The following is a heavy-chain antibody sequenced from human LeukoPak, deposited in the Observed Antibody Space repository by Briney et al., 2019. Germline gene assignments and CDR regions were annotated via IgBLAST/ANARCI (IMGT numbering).Heavy chain of an antibody. D-gene: IGHD3-22*01. J-gene: IGHJ4*02. CDR3: ARAYYYDTSDYYIFDH. Sequence: PSETLSLTCTVSGDSISSYYWSWIRQPPGKGLEWIGYIYYSGSTNYNPSLTSRVTISLDTSKSQFSLKLSSVTAADTAVYYCARAYYYDTSDYYIFDHWGQGTLATVSS. CDR1: GDSISSYY. CDR2: IYYSGST. V-gene: IGHV4-59*01.